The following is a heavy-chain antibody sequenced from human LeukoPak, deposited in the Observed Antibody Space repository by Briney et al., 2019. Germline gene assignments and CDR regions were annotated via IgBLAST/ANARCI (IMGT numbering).Heavy chain of an antibody. J-gene: IGHJ6*03. CDR3: ARDAASRWLQWFYYYYYMDV. V-gene: IGHV4-34*01. D-gene: IGHD5-24*01. Sequence: SETLSLTCDVSVGSLSDSCWSWVRQPPGKGLEWVGEVNHNGGTSYNPSLRSRVSISIDTSKNQFSLKLSSVTAADTAVYYCARDAASRWLQWFYYYYYMDVWGKGTTVTVSS. CDR1: VGSLSDSC. CDR2: VNHNGGT.